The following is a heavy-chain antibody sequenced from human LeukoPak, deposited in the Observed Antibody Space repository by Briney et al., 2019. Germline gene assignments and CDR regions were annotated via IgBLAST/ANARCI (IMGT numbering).Heavy chain of an antibody. J-gene: IGHJ4*02. V-gene: IGHV4-59*08. Sequence: SETLSLTCTVSGGSISSYYWSWIRQPPGKGLEWIGSIYYSGSTNYNPSLKSRVTISVDTSKNQFSLKLSSVTAADTAVYYCARLNYYDSSGYYYSFDYWGQGTLVTVSS. CDR3: ARLNYYDSSGYYYSFDY. D-gene: IGHD3-22*01. CDR2: IYYSGST. CDR1: GGSISSYY.